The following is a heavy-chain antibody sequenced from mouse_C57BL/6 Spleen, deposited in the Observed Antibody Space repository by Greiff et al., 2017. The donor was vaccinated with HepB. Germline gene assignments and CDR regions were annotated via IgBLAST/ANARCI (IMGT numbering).Heavy chain of an antibody. CDR1: GYTFTDYE. J-gene: IGHJ4*01. CDR3: TNLWGAMDY. V-gene: IGHV1-15*01. D-gene: IGHD1-1*02. CDR2: IDPETGGT. Sequence: QVQLKESGAELVRPGASVTLSCKASGYTFTDYEMHWVKQTPVHGLEWIGAIDPETGGTAYNQKFKGKAILTADKSSSTAYMELRSLTSEDSAVYYCTNLWGAMDYWGQGTSVTVSS.